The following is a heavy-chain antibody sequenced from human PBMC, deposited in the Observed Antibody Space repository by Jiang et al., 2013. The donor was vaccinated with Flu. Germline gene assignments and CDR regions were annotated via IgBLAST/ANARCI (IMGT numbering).Heavy chain of an antibody. Sequence: SGAEVKKPGASVKVSCKTSGYSFTNFALHWVRQAPGQRLEWVGWIHGGNDKTKYSQKFQDRVTITRDTSASTAYLELSSLRHEDTAVYYCARDGRADSGWYSPTYWGQGTLVTVSS. CDR2: IHGGNDKT. V-gene: IGHV1-3*01. D-gene: IGHD6-19*01. CDR3: ARDGRADSGWYSPTY. CDR1: GYSFTNFA. J-gene: IGHJ4*02.